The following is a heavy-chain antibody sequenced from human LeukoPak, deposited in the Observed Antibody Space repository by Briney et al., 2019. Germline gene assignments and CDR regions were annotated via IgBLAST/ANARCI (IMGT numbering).Heavy chain of an antibody. CDR2: ISSSSSHI. Sequence: GGSLRLSCAASGFTFSSYAMSWVRQAPGKGLEWVSSISSSSSHIYHADSVKGRFTISRDNAKNSLYLQMNSLRAEDTAVYHCARDLNRQWLVPDYYYYGMDVWGQGTTVTVSS. CDR1: GFTFSSYA. V-gene: IGHV3-21*01. D-gene: IGHD6-19*01. CDR3: ARDLNRQWLVPDYYYYGMDV. J-gene: IGHJ6*02.